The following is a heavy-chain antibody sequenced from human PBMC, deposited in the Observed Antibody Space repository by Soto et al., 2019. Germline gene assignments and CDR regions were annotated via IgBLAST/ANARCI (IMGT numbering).Heavy chain of an antibody. CDR1: GGSISSGGYY. J-gene: IGHJ6*03. Sequence: QVQLQESGPGLVKPSQTLSLTCTVSGGSISSGGYYWSWIRQHPGKGLEWIGYIYYSGSTYYNPSLKSRVTISVDTSKNQFSLKLSSVTAADTAVYYCARDSRGDGPDYYYYYYMDVWGKGTTVTVSS. CDR2: IYYSGST. D-gene: IGHD3-16*01. V-gene: IGHV4-31*03. CDR3: ARDSRGDGPDYYYYYYMDV.